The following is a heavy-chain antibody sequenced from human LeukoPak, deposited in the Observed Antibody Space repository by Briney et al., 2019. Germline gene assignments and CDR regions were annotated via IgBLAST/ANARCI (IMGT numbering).Heavy chain of an antibody. CDR2: GNPKSGGT. D-gene: IGHD3-22*01. J-gene: IGHJ4*02. CDR1: GYTFTDYY. V-gene: IGHV1-2*02. Sequence: ASVKVSCKASGYTFTDYYVHWVRQAPGQGFEWMGWGNPKSGGTNYAQRFQGRVTMTRDTSISTAYMELRRLRVDDTAVYYCARDSDTSGYYAGHWGQGTLVTVSS. CDR3: ARDSDTSGYYAGH.